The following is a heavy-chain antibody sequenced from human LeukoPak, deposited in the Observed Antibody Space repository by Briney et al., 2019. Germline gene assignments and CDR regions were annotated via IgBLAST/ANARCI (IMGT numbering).Heavy chain of an antibody. D-gene: IGHD1-14*01. J-gene: IGHJ6*02. CDR1: GGSISSSNW. V-gene: IGHV4-4*02. CDR3: ARVGINPGDYYYSGMDV. Sequence: SGTLSLTCDVSGGSISSSNWWSWVRQSPEKGLEWLAEIYHSGSFNRNPSLKSRVTISVDKSKNQFSLNLTSVTAADTAVYYCARVGINPGDYYYSGMDVWGQGATVTVPS. CDR2: IYHSGSF.